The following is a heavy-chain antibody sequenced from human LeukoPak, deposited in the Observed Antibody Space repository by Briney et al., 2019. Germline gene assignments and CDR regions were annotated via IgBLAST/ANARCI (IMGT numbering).Heavy chain of an antibody. CDR1: GGSISSSSYY. Sequence: SETLSLTCTVSGGSISSSSYYWGWIRQPPGKGLEWIGSIYYSGSTYYNPSLKSRVTISVDTSKNQFSLKLSSVTAADTAVYYCARQFETSLNYYGSELLFDPWGQGTLVTVSS. CDR2: IYYSGST. J-gene: IGHJ5*02. CDR3: ARQFETSLNYYGSELLFDP. D-gene: IGHD3-10*01. V-gene: IGHV4-39*01.